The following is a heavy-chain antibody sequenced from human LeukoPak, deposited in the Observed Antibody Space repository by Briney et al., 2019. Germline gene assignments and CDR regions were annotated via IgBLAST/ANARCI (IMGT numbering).Heavy chain of an antibody. J-gene: IGHJ6*02. CDR3: ARDRGNSYGFYYYYYYGMDV. D-gene: IGHD5-18*01. Sequence: SGGSLRLSCAASGFTFSSYAMSWVRQAPGKGLEWVANIKQDGSEKYYVDSVKGRFTISRDNAKNSLYLQMNSLRAEDTAVYYCARDRGNSYGFYYYYYYGMDVWGQGTTVTVSS. V-gene: IGHV3-7*01. CDR2: IKQDGSEK. CDR1: GFTFSSYA.